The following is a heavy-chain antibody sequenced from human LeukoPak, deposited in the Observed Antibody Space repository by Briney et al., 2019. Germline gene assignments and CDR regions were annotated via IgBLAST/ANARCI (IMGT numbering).Heavy chain of an antibody. D-gene: IGHD6-19*01. Sequence: SETLSLTCAVSGGSISSGGYSWSWIRQPPGKGLEWIGYIYHSGSTYYNPSLKSRVTISVDRSKNQFSLKLSSVTAADTAVYYCARASSGWSFFDYWGQGTLVTVSS. CDR3: ARASSGWSFFDY. V-gene: IGHV4-30-2*01. CDR1: GGSISSGGYS. J-gene: IGHJ4*02. CDR2: IYHSGST.